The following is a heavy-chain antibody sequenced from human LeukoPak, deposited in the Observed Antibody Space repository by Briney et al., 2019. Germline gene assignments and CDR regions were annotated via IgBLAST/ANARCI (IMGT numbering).Heavy chain of an antibody. V-gene: IGHV1-69*05. CDR3: AREVAVAGHFDY. CDR1: GGTFSSYA. J-gene: IGHJ4*02. CDR2: IIPIFGTA. D-gene: IGHD6-19*01. Sequence: ASVKVSCKDSGGTFSSYAISWVRQAPGQGLEWMGGIIPIFGTANYAQKFQGRVTITTDESTSTAYMELSSLRSEDTAVYYCAREVAVAGHFDYWGQGTLVTVSS.